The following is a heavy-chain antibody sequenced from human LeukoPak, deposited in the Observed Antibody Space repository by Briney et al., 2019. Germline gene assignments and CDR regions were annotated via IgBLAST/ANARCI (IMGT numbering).Heavy chain of an antibody. CDR1: GFTFSSYA. V-gene: IGHV3-23*01. J-gene: IGHJ5*02. CDR2: ISGSGGCT. D-gene: IGHD1-20*01. CDR3: AKDGSITAPFDP. Sequence: PGGSLRLSCAASGFTFSSYAMSWVRQAPGKGLEWVSAISGSGGCTYYADSVKGRFTISRDNSKNPLYLHMNRLRAEDAAVYYCAKDGSITAPFDPWGQGTLVTVSS.